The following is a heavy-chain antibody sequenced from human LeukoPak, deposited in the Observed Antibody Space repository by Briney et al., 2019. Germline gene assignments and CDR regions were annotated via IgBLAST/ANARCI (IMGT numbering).Heavy chain of an antibody. D-gene: IGHD2-2*01. Sequence: SETLSLTCTVSGGSISSGSYYWSWIRQPAGKGLEWIGSIYHSGSTYYNPSLKSRVTISVDTSKNQSSLKLSSVTAADTAVYYCARGYQLLSYYFDYWGQGTLVTVSS. CDR1: GGSISSGSYY. CDR2: IYHSGST. CDR3: ARGYQLLSYYFDY. J-gene: IGHJ4*02. V-gene: IGHV4-39*07.